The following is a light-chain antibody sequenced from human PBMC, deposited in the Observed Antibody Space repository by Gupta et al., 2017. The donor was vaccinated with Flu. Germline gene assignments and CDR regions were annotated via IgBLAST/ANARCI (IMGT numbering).Light chain of an antibody. CDR2: GNN. V-gene: IGLV1-40*01. CDR1: SSNIGAGFD. Sequence: QSVLTQPPSVSGPPGQRVTISCSGSSSNIGAGFDVHWYQQLPGTAPKLLIYGNNNRPSGVPDRFSGSKSGTSASLAITGLQAEDEADYYCQSYDSSLSGSDVFGTGTKVTAL. CDR3: QSYDSSLSGSDV. J-gene: IGLJ1*01.